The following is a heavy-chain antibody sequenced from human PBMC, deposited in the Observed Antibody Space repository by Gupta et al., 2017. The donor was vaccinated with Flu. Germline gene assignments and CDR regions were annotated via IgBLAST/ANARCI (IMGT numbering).Heavy chain of an antibody. V-gene: IGHV1-2*06. CDR1: GYSFTDNY. D-gene: IGHD2-2*01. Sequence: QVQLVQSGAEVKKPGASVKVSCTASGYSFTDNYMHWVRQAPGQGLEWMGRINPNSGDTNYAPKFQARVTMTRDTSISTAYMELSRLGSDDTAVYYCARDRACSRTTCHASNWYFELWGRGTLLIVS. CDR2: INPNSGDT. J-gene: IGHJ2*01. CDR3: ARDRACSRTTCHASNWYFEL.